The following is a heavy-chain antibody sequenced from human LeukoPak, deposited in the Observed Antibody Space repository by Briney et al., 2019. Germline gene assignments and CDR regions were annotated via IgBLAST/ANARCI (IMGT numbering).Heavy chain of an antibody. CDR1: GYSFTSYW. CDR2: IDPSDSHT. V-gene: IGHV5-10-1*01. D-gene: IGHD1-7*01. Sequence: GESLRISCKGSGYSFTSYWISWVRQMPGKGLEWMGRIDPSDSHTSYSPSFQGHVTISADKSISTAYLQWSSLEASDTAMYYCARRADWNYEDYWGQGTPVTVSS. J-gene: IGHJ4*02. CDR3: ARRADWNYEDY.